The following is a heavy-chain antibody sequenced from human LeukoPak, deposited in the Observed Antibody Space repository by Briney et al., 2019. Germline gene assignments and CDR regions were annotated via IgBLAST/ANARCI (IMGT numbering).Heavy chain of an antibody. CDR3: ARGALHVDY. J-gene: IGHJ4*02. CDR2: ISTSGSTT. Sequence: GGSLRLSCAASGFTFSDYEINWVRQAPGKGLEWVSCISTSGSTTYYADSVKGRFTISGDNAKNSLFLQMNTLTAENTAVYYCARGALHVDYWGQGTPVTVSS. V-gene: IGHV3-48*03. D-gene: IGHD4/OR15-4a*01. CDR1: GFTFSDYE.